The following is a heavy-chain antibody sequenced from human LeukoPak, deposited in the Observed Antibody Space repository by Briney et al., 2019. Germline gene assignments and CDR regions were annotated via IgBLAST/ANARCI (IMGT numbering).Heavy chain of an antibody. CDR3: ARGFQLLFLDY. J-gene: IGHJ4*02. D-gene: IGHD5-18*01. CDR1: GFTVSSNY. V-gene: IGHV3-66*01. Sequence: GGSLRLSCAASGFTVSSNYMTWVRQAPGTGLEWVSVIYSGGSTYYADSVKDRFTISRDNSKNTLYLQMNSLRAEDTAVYYCARGFQLLFLDYWGQGTLVTVSS. CDR2: IYSGGST.